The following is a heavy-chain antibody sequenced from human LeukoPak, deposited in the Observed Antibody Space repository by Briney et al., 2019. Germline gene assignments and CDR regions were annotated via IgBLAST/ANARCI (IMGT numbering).Heavy chain of an antibody. CDR1: GFAFSTYY. Sequence: GGSLRLSCAASGFAFSTYYIHWVRQPPGKGLEWVAVISYDGRNMYYGDSVKGRFTISRDNSKNTLYLQMNSLRPEDTAVYYCAKSLSSGWSSCYFGDWGQGTLVAVSS. J-gene: IGHJ4*02. D-gene: IGHD6-19*01. CDR3: AKSLSSGWSSCYFGD. CDR2: ISYDGRNM. V-gene: IGHV3-30*18.